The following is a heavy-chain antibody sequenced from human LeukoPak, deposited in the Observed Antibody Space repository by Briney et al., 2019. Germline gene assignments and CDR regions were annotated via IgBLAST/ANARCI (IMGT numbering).Heavy chain of an antibody. CDR2: ISGLSSYT. J-gene: IGHJ4*02. CDR3: GRAFPPLRTSSAGDL. CDR1: GFTFSDYD. V-gene: IGHV3-21*01. D-gene: IGHD3-16*01. Sequence: PGGSLSLSCSASGFTFSDYDMNWVRQAPGKGLEWVSSISGLSSYTYYGESVKGRFSISRDNAKNSLYLQMNSLGAEDTATYYCGRAFPPLRTSSAGDLWGQGILVTVSS.